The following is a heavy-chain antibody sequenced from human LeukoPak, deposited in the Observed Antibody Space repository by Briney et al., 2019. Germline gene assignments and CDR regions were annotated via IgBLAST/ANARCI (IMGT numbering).Heavy chain of an antibody. V-gene: IGHV3-21*01. J-gene: IGHJ4*02. CDR1: GFTFSSYS. D-gene: IGHD6-13*01. CDR2: ISSSSSYI. Sequence: GGSLRLSCAASGFTFSSYSMNWVRQAPGKGLEWVSSISSSSSYIYYADSVKGRFTISRDNDKNSLYLQMNSLRAEDTAVYYCVRGLVRGSSRALDYWGQGTLVTVSS. CDR3: VRGLVRGSSRALDY.